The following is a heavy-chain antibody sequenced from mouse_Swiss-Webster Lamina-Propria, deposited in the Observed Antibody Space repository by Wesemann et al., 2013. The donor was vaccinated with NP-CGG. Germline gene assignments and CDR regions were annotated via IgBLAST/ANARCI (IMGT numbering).Heavy chain of an antibody. CDR3: VRGAYRYDEGFAY. CDR2: INPSNGRT. J-gene: IGHJ3*01. CDR1: GYTFTSYW. Sequence: KASGYTFTSYWMHWVKQRPGQGLEWIGEINPSNGRTNYNEKFKSKATLTVDKSSSTAYMQLSSLTSEDSAVYYCVRGAYRYDEGFAYWGQGTLVTVSA. V-gene: IGHV1S81*02. D-gene: IGHD2-14*01.